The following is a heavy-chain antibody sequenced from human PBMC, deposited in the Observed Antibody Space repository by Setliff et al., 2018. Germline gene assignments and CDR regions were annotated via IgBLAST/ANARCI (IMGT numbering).Heavy chain of an antibody. CDR1: GYSFSESI. Sequence: ASVKVSCKASGYSFSESIVSWVRQAPGLGLEWMGWISAYNGMTHSAQNFQDRATMTTDTSTGTAYLELRSLRSDDTAVYYCSRLVRYCTTTSCQRLSGDEYWGQGTLVTVSS. V-gene: IGHV1-18*04. J-gene: IGHJ4*02. CDR2: ISAYNGMT. D-gene: IGHD2-2*01. CDR3: SRLVRYCTTTSCQRLSGDEY.